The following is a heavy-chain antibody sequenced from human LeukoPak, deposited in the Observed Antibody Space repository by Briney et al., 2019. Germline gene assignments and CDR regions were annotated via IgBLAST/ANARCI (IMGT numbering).Heavy chain of an antibody. Sequence: SETLSLTCTVSGGSISSSSYYWGWIRQPPGKGLERIGSIYYSGSTYYNPSLKSRVTISVDTSKNQFSLKLSSVTAADTAVYYCAREGRVRYFDWSHYYYYGMDVWGQGTTVTVSS. D-gene: IGHD3-9*01. CDR2: IYYSGST. J-gene: IGHJ6*02. CDR3: AREGRVRYFDWSHYYYYGMDV. V-gene: IGHV4-39*02. CDR1: GGSISSSSYY.